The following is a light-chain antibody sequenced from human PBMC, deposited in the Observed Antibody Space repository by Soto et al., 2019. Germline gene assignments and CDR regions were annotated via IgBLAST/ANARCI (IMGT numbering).Light chain of an antibody. CDR1: QGISNY. V-gene: IGKV1-27*01. CDR2: AAS. CDR3: QKYDNVPRT. J-gene: IGKJ1*01. Sequence: DIQMTQSPSSLSASVGDRVTITCRASQGISNYLAWYQQKPGKVPKLLIYAASTLQSGVPSRFSGSGSGTDFILTITSLHPEDFASYYCQKYDNVPRTFGQGNKVEVK.